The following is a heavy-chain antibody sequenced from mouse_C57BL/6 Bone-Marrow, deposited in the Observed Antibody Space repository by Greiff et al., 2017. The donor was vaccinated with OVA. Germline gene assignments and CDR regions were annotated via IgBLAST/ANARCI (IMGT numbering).Heavy chain of an antibody. J-gene: IGHJ2*01. CDR1: GYTFTSSG. D-gene: IGHD2-3*01. V-gene: IGHV1-81*01. CDR2: IYPRSGNT. CDR3: ADDGYYGDY. Sequence: VQLVESGAELARPGASVKLSCKASGYTFTSSGISWVKQRTGQGLEWIGEIYPRSGNTYYNEKFKGKATLTADKSSSTAYMELRSLTSEDSAVYFCADDGYYGDYWGQGTTLTVSS.